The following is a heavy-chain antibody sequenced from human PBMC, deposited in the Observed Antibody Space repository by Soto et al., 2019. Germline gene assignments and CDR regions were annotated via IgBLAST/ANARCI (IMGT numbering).Heavy chain of an antibody. CDR3: ACEDGYKSPY. CDR1: GGSISTGDYY. Sequence: PSETLSLTCTVSGGSISTGDYYWSWIRQPPGKGLEWIGYIYYSGSTFYSPTLKSRVAISLDTPKNQFSLRLGSVTAADTAVYYVACEDGYKSPYWGPGRHVTVS. V-gene: IGHV4-30-4*01. J-gene: IGHJ4*02. CDR2: IYYSGST. D-gene: IGHD5-12*01.